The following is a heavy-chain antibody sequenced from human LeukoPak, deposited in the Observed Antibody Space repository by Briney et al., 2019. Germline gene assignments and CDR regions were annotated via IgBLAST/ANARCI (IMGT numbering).Heavy chain of an antibody. Sequence: PGRSLRLSCAASGFTFSRYAMHWVRQAPGKGLEWVAVISYDGSNKYYADSVKGRFTISRDNSKNTLYLQMNSLRAEDTAVYYCARDFGSGSPYFDYWGQGTLVTVSS. CDR3: ARDFGSGSPYFDY. D-gene: IGHD3-22*01. CDR1: GFTFSRYA. J-gene: IGHJ4*02. V-gene: IGHV3-30*04. CDR2: ISYDGSNK.